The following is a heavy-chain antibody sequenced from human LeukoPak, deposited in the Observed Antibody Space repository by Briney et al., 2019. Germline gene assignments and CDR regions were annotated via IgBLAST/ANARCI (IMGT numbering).Heavy chain of an antibody. Sequence: GASVKVSCKASGYTFTSYGISWVRQAPGQGLEWMGWISAYNGNTNYAQKLQGRVTMTTDTSTSTAYMELRSLRSDDTAVYYCARKHIGAYGGNLYYFDYWGQGTLVTVSS. CDR1: GYTFTSYG. V-gene: IGHV1-18*01. D-gene: IGHD4-23*01. CDR2: ISAYNGNT. J-gene: IGHJ4*02. CDR3: ARKHIGAYGGNLYYFDY.